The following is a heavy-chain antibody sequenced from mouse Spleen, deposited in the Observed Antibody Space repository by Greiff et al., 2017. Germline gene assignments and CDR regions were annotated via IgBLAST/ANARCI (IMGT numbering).Heavy chain of an antibody. CDR1: GYSFTGYY. CDR3: ASPQLSPWFAY. J-gene: IGHJ3*01. D-gene: IGHD4-1*02. V-gene: IGHV1-42*01. Sequence: VQLQQSGPELVKPGASVKISCKASGYSFTGYYMNWVKQSPEKSLEWIGEINPSTGGTTYNQKFKAKATLTVDKSSSTAYMQLKSLTSEDSAVYYCASPQLSPWFAYWGQGTLVTVSA. CDR2: INPSTGGT.